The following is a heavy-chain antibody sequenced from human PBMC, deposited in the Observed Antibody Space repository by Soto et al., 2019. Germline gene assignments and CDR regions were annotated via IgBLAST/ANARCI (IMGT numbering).Heavy chain of an antibody. CDR2: IYYSGST. J-gene: IGHJ3*02. V-gene: IGHV4-39*01. CDR3: ASTIQNYADYNHDAFDI. CDR1: GGSTSSSSYY. Sequence: SETLSLTCTVSGGSTSSSSYYWVWIRHPPGKGLEWIGSIYYSGSTYYNPSLKSRVTISVDTSKNQFSLQLSSVTAADTAVYYCASTIQNYADYNHDAFDIWGQGTMVTFSS. D-gene: IGHD4-17*01.